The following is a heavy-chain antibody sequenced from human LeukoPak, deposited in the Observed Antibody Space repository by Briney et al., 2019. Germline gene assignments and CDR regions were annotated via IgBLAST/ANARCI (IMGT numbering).Heavy chain of an antibody. D-gene: IGHD4-11*01. CDR3: TRDFSVTSFDY. CDR2: IRSKAYGGTT. CDR1: GFTFGDYA. J-gene: IGHJ4*02. Sequence: GGSLRLSCTASGFTFGDYAMSWFRQAPGKGLEWVGFIRSKAYGGTTEYAASVKGRSTISRDDSKSIAYLQMNSLKTEDTAVYYCTRDFSVTSFDYWGQGTLVTVSS. V-gene: IGHV3-49*03.